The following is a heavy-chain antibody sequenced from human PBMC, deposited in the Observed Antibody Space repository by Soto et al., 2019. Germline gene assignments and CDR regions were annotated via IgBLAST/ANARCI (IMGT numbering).Heavy chain of an antibody. J-gene: IGHJ4*02. D-gene: IGHD1-1*01. Sequence: QVHLVQSGAEVKKPGASVKVSCKASGYTFTSYGITWVRQAPGQGLEWMGWISAHNGNTDYVQKLQGRVIVTRDTSTSTAYMELRSLISDDTAVYYCARGRYGDYWGQGALVTVSS. CDR2: ISAHNGNT. V-gene: IGHV1-18*01. CDR1: GYTFTSYG. CDR3: ARGRYGDY.